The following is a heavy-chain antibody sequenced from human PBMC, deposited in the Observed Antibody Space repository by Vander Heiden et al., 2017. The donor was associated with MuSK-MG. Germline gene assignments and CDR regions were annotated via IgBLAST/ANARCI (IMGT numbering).Heavy chain of an antibody. V-gene: IGHV3-48*03. CDR3: ARDQDFWSGTSPYFDT. CDR1: GFNFSSYE. CDR2: SSGSGTTE. Sequence: EVRLEESGGGLVEPGDYLRLSCAASGFNFSSYEMNWVRQAPGKGLEWVSYSSGSGTTEFYADSVKGRFTISRDNAKNSLFLHMSRLTAEDSGLDVCARDQDFWSGTSPYFDTWGQGTLVTVSS. D-gene: IGHD3-3*01. J-gene: IGHJ4*02.